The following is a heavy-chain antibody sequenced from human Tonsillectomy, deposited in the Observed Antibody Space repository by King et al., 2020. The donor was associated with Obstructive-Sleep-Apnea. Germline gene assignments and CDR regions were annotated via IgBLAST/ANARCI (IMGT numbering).Heavy chain of an antibody. V-gene: IGHV3-13*04. J-gene: IGHJ5*02. CDR2: IGTAGDT. CDR3: ARVSSIFGVVIRSWFDP. Sequence: QLVQSGGGLVQPGGSLRLSCAASGFTPSSYDMHWVRQATGKGLEWVSAIGTAGDTYYPGSVKGRFTISRENAKNPLFLQMNSLRAGDTAVYYCARVSSIFGVVIRSWFDPWGQGTLVTVSS. CDR1: GFTPSSYD. D-gene: IGHD3-3*01.